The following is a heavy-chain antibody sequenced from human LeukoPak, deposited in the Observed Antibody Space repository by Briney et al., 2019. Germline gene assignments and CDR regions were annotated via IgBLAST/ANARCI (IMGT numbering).Heavy chain of an antibody. J-gene: IGHJ5*02. Sequence: SETLSLTCTVSGGSISSGSYYWSWIRQPAGKGLEWIGRIYTSGSTNYNPSLKSRVTISVDTSKNQFSLKLSSVTAADTAVYYCARALDRTIAAAAWFDPWGQGTLVTVSS. V-gene: IGHV4-61*02. CDR1: GGSISSGSYY. CDR3: ARALDRTIAAAAWFDP. CDR2: IYTSGST. D-gene: IGHD6-13*01.